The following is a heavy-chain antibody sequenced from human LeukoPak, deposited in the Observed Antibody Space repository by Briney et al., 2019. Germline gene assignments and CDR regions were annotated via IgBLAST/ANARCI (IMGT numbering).Heavy chain of an antibody. V-gene: IGHV4-4*07. CDR3: ARARAGGYDYVWGSYTSDWFDP. Sequence: SETLSLTCTVSGGSISSYYWSWIRQPAGTALEWIGRIYTSGTITYNPSLKSRVTMSVDTSKNQFSLKLSSVTAADTAVYYCARARAGGYDYVWGSYTSDWFDPWGQGTLVTVSS. CDR1: GGSISSYY. J-gene: IGHJ5*02. D-gene: IGHD3-16*01. CDR2: IYTSGTI.